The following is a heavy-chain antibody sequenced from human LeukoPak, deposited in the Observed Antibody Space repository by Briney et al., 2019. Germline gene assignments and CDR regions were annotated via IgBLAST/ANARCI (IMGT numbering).Heavy chain of an antibody. CDR2: IYYSGST. CDR1: GGSISSGGYY. V-gene: IGHV4-31*03. D-gene: IGHD3-22*01. Sequence: SQTLSLTCTVSGGSISSGGYYWSWIRQHPGKGLEWIGYIYYSGSTYYNPSLKSRVTISVDTSKNQFSLKLSSVTAADTAVYYCAILTDDYYDSSGYPFDYWGQGTLVTVSS. J-gene: IGHJ4*01. CDR3: AILTDDYYDSSGYPFDY.